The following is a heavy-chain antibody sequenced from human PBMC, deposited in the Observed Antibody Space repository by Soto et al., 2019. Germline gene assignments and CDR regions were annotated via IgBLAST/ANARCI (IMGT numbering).Heavy chain of an antibody. Sequence: SVKVSCKASGGTFSSYTISWVRQAPGQGLEWMGRIIPILGIANYAQKFQGRVTITADKSTSTAYMELSSLRSEDTAVYYCAGGIAAANYSYSGMDVWGQGTTVTVSS. V-gene: IGHV1-69*02. CDR3: AGGIAAANYSYSGMDV. J-gene: IGHJ6*02. CDR1: GGTFSSYT. D-gene: IGHD6-13*01. CDR2: IIPILGIA.